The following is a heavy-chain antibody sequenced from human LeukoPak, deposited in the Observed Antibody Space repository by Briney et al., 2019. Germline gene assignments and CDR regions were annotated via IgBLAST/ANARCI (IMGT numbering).Heavy chain of an antibody. Sequence: PSETLSLTCTVSGGSISSFNYYWGWIRQPPGKGLEWVGSIYYSGSTYYNPSLKSRVTISVDTSKNQFSLKLRSVTAADTAVYYCARGQSHYYYYMDVWGKGTTVTVSS. J-gene: IGHJ6*03. CDR2: IYYSGST. CDR1: GGSISSFNYY. D-gene: IGHD6-19*01. CDR3: ARGQSHYYYYMDV. V-gene: IGHV4-39*07.